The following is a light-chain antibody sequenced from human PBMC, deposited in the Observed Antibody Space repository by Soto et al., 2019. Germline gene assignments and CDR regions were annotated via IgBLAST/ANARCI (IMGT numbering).Light chain of an antibody. CDR3: QQYNSLWT. CDR2: KAS. CDR1: QSISSY. J-gene: IGKJ1*01. V-gene: IGKV1-5*03. Sequence: DIQITQSPSSLSSSVLERFTITCRASQSISSYLNWYQQKPGKAPKLLIYKASSLESGVPSRFSGSGSGTEFTLTISSLQPDDFATYYCQQYNSLWTFGQGTKVDIK.